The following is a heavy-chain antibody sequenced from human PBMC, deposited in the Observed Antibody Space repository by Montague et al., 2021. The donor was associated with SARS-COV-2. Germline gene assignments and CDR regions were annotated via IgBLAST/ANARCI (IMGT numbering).Heavy chain of an antibody. D-gene: IGHD4-17*01. CDR2: INHSGST. J-gene: IGHJ6*02. CDR3: ARGRTVTTFNYYYGMDV. Sequence: SETLSLTCAVYGGSFSGYYWSWIRQPPGKGLEWIGEINHSGSTNXNPSLKSRVTISVDTSKNQFSLKLSSVTAADTAVYYCARGRTVTTFNYYYGMDVWGQGTTVTVSS. CDR1: GGSFSGYY. V-gene: IGHV4-34*01.